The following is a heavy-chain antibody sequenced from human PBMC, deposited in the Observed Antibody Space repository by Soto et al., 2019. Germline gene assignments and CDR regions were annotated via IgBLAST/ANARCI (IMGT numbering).Heavy chain of an antibody. Sequence: QVQLVESGGGVVQPGRSLRLSCAASGFTFSSYGMHWVRQAPGKGLEWVAVISYDGSNKYYADSVQGRFTISRDNSKNTLYLQMNSLRAEDTAVYYCAKDLGFRSTRGSSTPNYWGQGTLVTVSS. CDR2: ISYDGSNK. J-gene: IGHJ4*02. V-gene: IGHV3-30*18. D-gene: IGHD2-2*01. CDR3: AKDLGFRSTRGSSTPNY. CDR1: GFTFSSYG.